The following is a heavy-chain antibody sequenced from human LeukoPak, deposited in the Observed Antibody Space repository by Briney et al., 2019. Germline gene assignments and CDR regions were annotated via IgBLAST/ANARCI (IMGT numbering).Heavy chain of an antibody. Sequence: PSETLSLTCTVSGYSISSGYFWGWIRQPPGKGLEWIGEINHSGSTNYNPSLKSRVTISVDTSKNQFSLKLSSVTAADTAVYYCVRAFYYYYYMDVWGKGTTVTISS. V-gene: IGHV4-38-2*02. J-gene: IGHJ6*03. CDR3: VRAFYYYYYMDV. CDR1: GYSISSGYF. CDR2: INHSGST.